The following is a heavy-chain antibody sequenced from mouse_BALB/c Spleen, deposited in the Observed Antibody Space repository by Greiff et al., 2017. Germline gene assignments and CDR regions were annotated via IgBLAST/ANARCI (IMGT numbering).Heavy chain of an antibody. J-gene: IGHJ2*01. CDR2: IYPGSGIT. V-gene: IGHV1S22*01. CDR1: GYTFTSYW. Sequence: LQQPGSELVRPGASVKLSCKASGYTFTSYWMHWVKQRPGQGLEWIGNIYPGSGITNYDEKFKSKATLTVDTSSSTAYMQLSSLTSEDSAVYYCTREGYYGNFPYYFDYWGQGTTLTVSS. CDR3: TREGYYGNFPYYFDY. D-gene: IGHD2-1*01.